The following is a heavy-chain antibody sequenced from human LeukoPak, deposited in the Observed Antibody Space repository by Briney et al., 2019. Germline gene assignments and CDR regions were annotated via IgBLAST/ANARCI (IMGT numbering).Heavy chain of an antibody. J-gene: IGHJ6*02. V-gene: IGHV3-23*01. CDR3: ATYIAVAGKGYYYYYGMDV. CDR1: AFTFSSYA. CDR2: ISGSVGST. Sequence: GGSLRLSCAASAFTFSSYAMRWVSQAPGKWLEWLSSISGSVGSTYYDDSVKGRFTISRDNSKNTLYLQMNSLRAEDTAVYYCATYIAVAGKGYYYYYGMDVWGQGTTVTVSS. D-gene: IGHD6-19*01.